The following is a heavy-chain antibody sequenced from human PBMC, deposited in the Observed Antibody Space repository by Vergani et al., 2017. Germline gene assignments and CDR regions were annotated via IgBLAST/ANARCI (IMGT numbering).Heavy chain of an antibody. CDR1: GFTFSSYG. D-gene: IGHD6-6*01. J-gene: IGHJ4*02. Sequence: VQLLESGGGLVQPGGSLRLSCAASGFTFSSYGMHWVRQAPGKGLEWVAVISYDGSNKYYADSVKGRFTISRDNSKNTLYLQMNSLRAEDTAVYYCAKFNSFGIGIAARPIDYWGQGTLVTVSS. CDR2: ISYDGSNK. CDR3: AKFNSFGIGIAARPIDY. V-gene: IGHV3-30*18.